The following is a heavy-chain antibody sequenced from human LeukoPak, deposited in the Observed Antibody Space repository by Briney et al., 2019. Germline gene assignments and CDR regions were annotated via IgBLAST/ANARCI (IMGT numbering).Heavy chain of an antibody. V-gene: IGHV1-2*02. CDR3: ARTFVVYCSGGSCSSASHFYY. CDR1: GYTFTGYY. CDR2: INPNSGDT. Sequence: GASVKVSCKASGYTFTGYYMHWVRQAPGQGLEWMGWINPNSGDTNYAQKFQGRVTMTRDTSISTAYMELSRLRSDDTAVYYCARTFVVYCSGGSCSSASHFYYWGQGTLVTVSS. J-gene: IGHJ4*02. D-gene: IGHD2-15*01.